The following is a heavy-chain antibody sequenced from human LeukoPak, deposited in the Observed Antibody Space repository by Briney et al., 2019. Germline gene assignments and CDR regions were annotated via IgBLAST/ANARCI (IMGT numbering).Heavy chain of an antibody. D-gene: IGHD5-18*01. CDR3: ARAESGYSYGYHY. CDR1: GGSIISYY. V-gene: IGHV4-59*01. CDR2: IYYSGST. J-gene: IGHJ4*02. Sequence: PSATLSLPCSVAGGSIISYYWSWIRRPPGKGLEWIGYIYYSGSTNYNPSLKSRVTISVDTSKNQFSLKLSSVTAADTAVYYCARAESGYSYGYHYWGQGTLVTVSS.